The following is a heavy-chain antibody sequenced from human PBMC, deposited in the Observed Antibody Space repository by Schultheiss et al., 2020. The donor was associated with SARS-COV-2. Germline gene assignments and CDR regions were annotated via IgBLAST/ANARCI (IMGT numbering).Heavy chain of an antibody. CDR3: ARARSPEECSGGSCYRGRTYGMDV. V-gene: IGHV3-33*08. J-gene: IGHJ6*02. CDR2: IWYDGSNK. CDR1: GFTFSSYG. D-gene: IGHD2-15*01. Sequence: GGSLRLSCAASGFTFSSYGMHWVRQAPGKGLEWVAVIWYDGSNKYYADSVKGRFTISRDNSKNTLYLQMNSLRAEDTAVYYCARARSPEECSGGSCYRGRTYGMDVWGQGTTVTVSS.